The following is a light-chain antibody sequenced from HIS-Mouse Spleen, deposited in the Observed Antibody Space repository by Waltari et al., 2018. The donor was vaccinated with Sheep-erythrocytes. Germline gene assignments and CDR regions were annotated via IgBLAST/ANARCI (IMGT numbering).Light chain of an antibody. CDR1: QGISSA. Sequence: AIQLTQSPSSLSASVGDRVTITCRASQGISSALAWYQQKPGKAPKLLIYDASSLESGVPSRFSGSGSGQDFTITIRRLQNEDFANYYCQQFNSYPLTFGGGTKVEIK. V-gene: IGKV1-13*02. J-gene: IGKJ4*01. CDR2: DAS. CDR3: QQFNSYPLT.